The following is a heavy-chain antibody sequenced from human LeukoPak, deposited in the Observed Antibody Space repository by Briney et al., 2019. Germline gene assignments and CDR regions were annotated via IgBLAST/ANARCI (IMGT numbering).Heavy chain of an antibody. D-gene: IGHD1-26*01. CDR1: GFAFSSSG. J-gene: IGHJ4*02. CDR2: IWYDGSNE. V-gene: IGHV3-30*02. Sequence: GGSLRLSCATSGFAFSSSGMHGVRQAPGKGLEWVAVIWYDGSNEYYADSVKGRFTISRDNSKNTLYLQMNSLRAEDTAVYYCAKDYGWNAIVRATAGFDFWGQGTLVTVSS. CDR3: AKDYGWNAIVRATAGFDF.